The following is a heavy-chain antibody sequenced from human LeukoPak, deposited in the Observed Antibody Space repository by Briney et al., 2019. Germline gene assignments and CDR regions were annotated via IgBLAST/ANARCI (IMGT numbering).Heavy chain of an antibody. CDR2: IVVGSGNT. Sequence: SVKVSCKASGFTFTSSAVQWVRQARGQRLEWIGWIVVGSGNTNYAQKFQERVTITRDMSTSTAYMELSSLRSEDTAEYYCAATEGYGSGSYYAYYYGMDVWGKGTTVTVSS. D-gene: IGHD3-10*01. J-gene: IGHJ6*04. V-gene: IGHV1-58*01. CDR1: GFTFTSSA. CDR3: AATEGYGSGSYYAYYYGMDV.